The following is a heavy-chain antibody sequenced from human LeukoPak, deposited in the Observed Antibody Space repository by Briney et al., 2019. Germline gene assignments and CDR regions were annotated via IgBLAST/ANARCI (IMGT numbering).Heavy chain of an antibody. CDR2: VTPIFGTA. CDR1: GGTFSGFT. Sequence: SVKVSCKASGGTFSGFTISWVRQAPGQGFEWMGGVTPIFGTANFAQRFQGRVSITADESTSTAFMELSSLRSEDTAVYYCAREWGLESSGFYYAYWGQGTLVTVSS. J-gene: IGHJ4*02. CDR3: AREWGLESSGFYYAY. D-gene: IGHD3-22*01. V-gene: IGHV1-69*13.